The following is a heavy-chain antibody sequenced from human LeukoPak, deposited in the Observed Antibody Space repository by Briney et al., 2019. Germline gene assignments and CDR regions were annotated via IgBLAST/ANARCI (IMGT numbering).Heavy chain of an antibody. CDR1: GFTFSSYA. CDR2: ISWNSGSI. J-gene: IGHJ4*02. D-gene: IGHD6-19*01. Sequence: GGSLRLSCAASGFTFSSYAMHWVRQAPGKGLEWVSGISWNSGSIGYADSVKGRFTISRDNAKNSLYLQMNSLRAEDMALYYCAKDIRGYSSGCIDYWGQGTLVTVSS. V-gene: IGHV3-9*03. CDR3: AKDIRGYSSGCIDY.